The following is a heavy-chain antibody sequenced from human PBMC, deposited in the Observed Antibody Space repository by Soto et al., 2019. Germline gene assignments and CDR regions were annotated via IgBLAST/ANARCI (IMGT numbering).Heavy chain of an antibody. CDR3: TTDSDGDPVDY. Sequence: GGSLRLSCAASGFTFSNAWMSWVRQAPGKGLEWVGRIKSKTDGGTTDYAAPVKGRFSISRDDSKNTLYLQMNSLKTEDTAVYYCTTDSDGDPVDYWGQGTLVTVSS. D-gene: IGHD2-15*01. CDR2: IKSKTDGGTT. V-gene: IGHV3-15*01. CDR1: GFTFSNAW. J-gene: IGHJ4*02.